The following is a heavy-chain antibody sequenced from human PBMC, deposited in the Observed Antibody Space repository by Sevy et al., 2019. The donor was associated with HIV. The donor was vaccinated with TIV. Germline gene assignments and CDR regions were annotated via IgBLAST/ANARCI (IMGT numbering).Heavy chain of an antibody. CDR1: GGSISSSSYY. J-gene: IGHJ6*02. V-gene: IGHV4-39*01. D-gene: IGHD4-4*01. Sequence: SETLSLTCTVSGGSISSSSYYWGWIRQPPGKGLEWIGSIYYSGSTYYHPSLKSRVTISVDTSKNQFSLKLSSVTAADTAVYYCARLDYSNYYYYGMDVWGQGTTVTVSS. CDR3: ARLDYSNYYYYGMDV. CDR2: IYYSGST.